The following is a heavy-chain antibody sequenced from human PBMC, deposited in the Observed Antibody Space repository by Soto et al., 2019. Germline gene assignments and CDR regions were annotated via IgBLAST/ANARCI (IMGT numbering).Heavy chain of an antibody. D-gene: IGHD4-17*01. J-gene: IGHJ6*03. CDR1: GGSFSGYY. CDR2: INHSGST. Sequence: QVQLQQWGAGLLKPSETLSLTCAVYGGSFSGYYWSWIRQPPGKGLEWIGEINHSGSTNYNPSLKSRVTISVDTSKNQFSLKVSSVTAADTAVYYCARAGTIARPYYMDVWGKGTTVTVSS. CDR3: ARAGTIARPYYMDV. V-gene: IGHV4-34*01.